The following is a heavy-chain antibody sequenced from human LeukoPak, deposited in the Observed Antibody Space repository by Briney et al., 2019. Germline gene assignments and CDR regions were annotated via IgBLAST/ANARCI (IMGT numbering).Heavy chain of an antibody. V-gene: IGHV3-30-3*01. D-gene: IGHD6-19*01. Sequence: GGSLRLSCAASGFTFSSYAMHWVRQAPGKGLEWMAVISYDGSNNYYADSVKGRFTISRDNSKNTLYLQMNSLRAEDTAVYYCARDEDSSGWYVHWGQGTLVTVSS. CDR2: ISYDGSNN. J-gene: IGHJ4*02. CDR1: GFTFSSYA. CDR3: ARDEDSSGWYVH.